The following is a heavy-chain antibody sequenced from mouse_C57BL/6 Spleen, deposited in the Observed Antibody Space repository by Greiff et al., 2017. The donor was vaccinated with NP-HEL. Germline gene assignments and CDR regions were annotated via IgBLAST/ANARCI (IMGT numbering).Heavy chain of an antibody. D-gene: IGHD1-1*01. Sequence: EVKLVESEGGLVQPGSSMKLSCTASGFTFSDYYMAWVRQVPEKGLKWVANINYDGSSTYYLDSLKSRFIISRDNAKNILYLQMSSLKSEDTATYYCARVYGSSYGYFDVWGTGTTVTVSS. CDR3: ARVYGSSYGYFDV. CDR1: GFTFSDYY. J-gene: IGHJ1*03. V-gene: IGHV5-16*01. CDR2: INYDGSST.